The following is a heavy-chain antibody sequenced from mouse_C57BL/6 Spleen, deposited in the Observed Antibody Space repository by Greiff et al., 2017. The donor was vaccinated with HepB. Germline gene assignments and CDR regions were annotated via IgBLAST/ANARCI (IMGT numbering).Heavy chain of an antibody. V-gene: IGHV1-5*01. CDR1: GYTFTSYW. Sequence: VQLQQSGTVLARPGASVKMSCKTSGYTFTSYWMHWVKQRPGQGLEWIGAIYPGNSDTSYNQKFKGKAKLTAVTSASTAYMELSSLTNEDSAVYYCTIWYYGRDYAMDYWGQGTSVTVSS. CDR2: IYPGNSDT. CDR3: TIWYYGRDYAMDY. D-gene: IGHD1-1*01. J-gene: IGHJ4*01.